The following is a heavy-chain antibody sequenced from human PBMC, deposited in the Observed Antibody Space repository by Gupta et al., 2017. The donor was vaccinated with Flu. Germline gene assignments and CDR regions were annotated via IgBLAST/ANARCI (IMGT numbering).Heavy chain of an antibody. CDR3: AKTRFFDFWSAADAFAC. Sequence: EVQLLDSGGGLVQPGGFLRLSCAVSGFPFSDYAMSWVRQAPGKGLEWVSALSGSGASTYYADSVKGRFTVSRDNSKNTLDLQLNSLRPEDTATYYCAKTRFFDFWSAADAFACWGLGTPVTVSS. CDR1: GFPFSDYA. CDR2: LSGSGAST. V-gene: IGHV3-23*01. D-gene: IGHD3-3*01. J-gene: IGHJ3*01.